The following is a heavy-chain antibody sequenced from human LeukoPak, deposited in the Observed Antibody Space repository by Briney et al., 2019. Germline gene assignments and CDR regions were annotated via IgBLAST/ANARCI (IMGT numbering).Heavy chain of an antibody. V-gene: IGHV3-74*01. D-gene: IGHD3-10*01. J-gene: IGHJ4*02. CDR3: TREGTRHLTFDY. CDR2: INSDGSST. CDR1: GFTFSRYW. Sequence: PGGSLRLSCAASGFTFSRYWMHWVRQAPGKGLVCVSHINSDGSSTNYADSVKGRFTISRDNAKNTLYLKMDSLRAEDTAVYYCTREGTRHLTFDYGGQGTLVTVSS.